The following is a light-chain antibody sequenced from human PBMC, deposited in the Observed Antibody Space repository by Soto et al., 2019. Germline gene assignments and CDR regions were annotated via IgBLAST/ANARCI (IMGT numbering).Light chain of an antibody. J-gene: IGKJ1*01. V-gene: IGKV1-39*01. Sequence: DIQMTQSPSSLSASVGDRVTITCRASQSISSYLNWYQQKPGKAPKLLIYAASSLQSGVPSRFXGIGSGTDFTLTISSLQPEDFATYYCQQSYSTPPWTFGQGTKVEIK. CDR3: QQSYSTPPWT. CDR1: QSISSY. CDR2: AAS.